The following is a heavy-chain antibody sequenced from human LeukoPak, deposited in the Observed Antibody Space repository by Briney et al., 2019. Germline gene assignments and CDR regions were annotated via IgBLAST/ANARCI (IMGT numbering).Heavy chain of an antibody. CDR1: GGTLSNYT. CDR3: AGEILTGYHY. V-gene: IGHV1-69*05. Sequence: SVKVSCKASGGTLSNYTISWVRQAPGQGVEWMGGIIPMFGTANYAQKFQGRVTINTDESSRTAYMALSSLRSEDTAVYYCAGEILTGYHYWGQGTLVTVSS. D-gene: IGHD3-9*01. CDR2: IIPMFGTA. J-gene: IGHJ4*02.